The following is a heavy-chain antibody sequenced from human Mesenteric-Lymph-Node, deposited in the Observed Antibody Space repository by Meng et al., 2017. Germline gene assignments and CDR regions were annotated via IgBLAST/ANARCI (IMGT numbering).Heavy chain of an antibody. V-gene: IGHV3-30*04. CDR1: GFTFSSYA. D-gene: IGHD2-21*01. Sequence: GESLKISCAASGFTFSSYAMHWVRQAPGKGLEWVAVISYDGSNKYYADSVKGRFTISRDNSKNTLYLQMNSLRAEDTAVYYCARDIGVTSPNDAFDIWGQGTTVTVSS. J-gene: IGHJ3*02. CDR2: ISYDGSNK. CDR3: ARDIGVTSPNDAFDI.